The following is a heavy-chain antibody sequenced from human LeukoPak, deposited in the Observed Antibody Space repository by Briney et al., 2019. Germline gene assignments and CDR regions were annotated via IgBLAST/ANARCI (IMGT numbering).Heavy chain of an antibody. V-gene: IGHV4-61*01. CDR3: ARDTFAGHDAFDI. CDR2: IYYSGST. J-gene: IGHJ3*02. Sequence: SETLSLTCTVSGGSVSSGSYYWSWIRQPPGEGLEWIGYIYYSGSTNYNPSLKSRVTISVDTSKNQFSLKLSSVTAADTAVYYCARDTFAGHDAFDIWGQGTMVTVSS. CDR1: GGSVSSGSYY. D-gene: IGHD2/OR15-2a*01.